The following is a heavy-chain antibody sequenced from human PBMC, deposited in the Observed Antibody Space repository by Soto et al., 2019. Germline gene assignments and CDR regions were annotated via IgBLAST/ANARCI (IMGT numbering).Heavy chain of an antibody. CDR1: GFTFSSYA. J-gene: IGHJ5*02. CDR2: ISYDGSNK. Sequence: VQLVESGGGVVQPGRSLRLSCAASGFTFSSYAMDWVRQAPGRGLGWVALISYDGSNKNYSHSVKGRFTISRDNSQKSLYLQMNSLRLEDTAVYDCDSWKGALGFDPWGQGTLVTVSS. D-gene: IGHD1-1*01. CDR3: DSWKGALGFDP. V-gene: IGHV3-30-3*01.